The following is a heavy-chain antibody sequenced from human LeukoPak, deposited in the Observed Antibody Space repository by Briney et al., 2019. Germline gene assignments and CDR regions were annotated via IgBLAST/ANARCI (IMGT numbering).Heavy chain of an antibody. CDR1: GYRFTSYW. CDR2: IYPGDSDT. J-gene: IGHJ3*02. V-gene: IGHV5-51*01. CDR3: ARPEEHGDYVHDAFDI. Sequence: GEFLKISCKASGYRFTSYWIGWVRPMPGKGLEWMGMIYPGDSDTRYSPSFQGQVTISADKSISTAYLQWSSLKASDTAMYYCARPEEHGDYVHDAFDIWGQGTMVTVSS. D-gene: IGHD4-17*01.